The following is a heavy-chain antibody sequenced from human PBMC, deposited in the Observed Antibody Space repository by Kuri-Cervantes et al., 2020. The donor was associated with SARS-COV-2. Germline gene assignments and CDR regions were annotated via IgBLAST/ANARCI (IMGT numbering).Heavy chain of an antibody. CDR2: IAYDGSNK. V-gene: IGHV3-30*03. J-gene: IGHJ4*02. Sequence: LSLTCAGSGFTFSSYGMHWVRQAPGKGLEGVAVIAYDGSNKYYGNSVKGRFTISRDNSKKTLYLQMNSLRAEDTAVYYCATDRVRVVTHNFDYWGQGTLVTVSS. CDR3: ATDRVRVVTHNFDY. CDR1: GFTFSSYG. D-gene: IGHD3-10*01.